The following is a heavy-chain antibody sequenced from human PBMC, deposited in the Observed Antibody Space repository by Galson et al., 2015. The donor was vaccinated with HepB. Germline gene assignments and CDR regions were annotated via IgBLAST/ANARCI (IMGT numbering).Heavy chain of an antibody. CDR1: GFSLSNARMG. J-gene: IGHJ4*02. CDR2: IFSNDEK. D-gene: IGHD5-24*01. V-gene: IGHV2-26*01. CDR3: ARIRRDGYNYPDY. Sequence: PALVKPTQTLTLTCTVSGFSLSNARMGVSWIRQPPGKALEWLAHIFSNDEKSYSTSLKSRLTISKDTSKSQVALTMTNMDPVDTATYYCARIRRDGYNYPDYWGQGTLVTVSS.